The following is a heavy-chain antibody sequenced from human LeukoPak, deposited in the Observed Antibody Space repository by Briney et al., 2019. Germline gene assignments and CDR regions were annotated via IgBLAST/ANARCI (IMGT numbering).Heavy chain of an antibody. CDR1: GGTFSSYA. CDR2: IIPTFGTA. Sequence: SVKVSCKASGGTFSSYAISWVRQAPGQGLEWMGGIIPTFGTANYAQKFQGRVTITADESTSTAYMEQSSLRSEDTAVYYCARTAYDSSGYYLVRFTSLLDYWGQGTLVTVSS. D-gene: IGHD3-22*01. V-gene: IGHV1-69*13. CDR3: ARTAYDSSGYYLVRFTSLLDY. J-gene: IGHJ4*02.